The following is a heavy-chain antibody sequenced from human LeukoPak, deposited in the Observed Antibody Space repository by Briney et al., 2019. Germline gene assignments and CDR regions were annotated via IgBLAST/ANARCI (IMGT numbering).Heavy chain of an antibody. CDR3: ASPQRGFGEFGFDI. D-gene: IGHD3-10*01. Sequence: GGSLRLSCAASGFTFSSYGMSWVRQAPGKGLEWVSAISGSGGSTYYADSVKGRFTISRDNSKNTLYLQMNSLRAEDTAVYYCASPQRGFGEFGFDIWGQGTMVTVSS. V-gene: IGHV3-23*01. CDR2: ISGSGGST. CDR1: GFTFSSYG. J-gene: IGHJ3*02.